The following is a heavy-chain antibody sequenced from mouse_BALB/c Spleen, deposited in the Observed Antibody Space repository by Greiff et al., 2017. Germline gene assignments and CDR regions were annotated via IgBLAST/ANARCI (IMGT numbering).Heavy chain of an antibody. CDR2: ISSGSSTI. V-gene: IGHV5-17*02. CDR1: GFTFSSFG. J-gene: IGHJ4*01. Sequence: EVKVVESGGGLVQPGGSRKLSCAASGFTFSSFGMHWVRQAPEKGLEWVAYISSGSSTIYYADTVKGRFTISRDNPKNTLFLQMTSLRSEDTAMYYCARREAGREGAMDYWGQGTSVTVSS. CDR3: ARREAGREGAMDY.